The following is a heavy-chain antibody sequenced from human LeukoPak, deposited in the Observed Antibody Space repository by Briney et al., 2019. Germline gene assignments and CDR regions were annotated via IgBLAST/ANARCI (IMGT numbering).Heavy chain of an antibody. V-gene: IGHV3-9*01. Sequence: GRSLRLSCAASGFTFDDYAMHWVRQAPGKGLEWVSAISWNSGSIGYVDSVKGRFTISRDNAKNSLYLQMNSLRAEDTASYYCPKAGGVLWFGELSVLSNDAFDIRGQGTMVTVSS. D-gene: IGHD3-10*01. J-gene: IGHJ3*02. CDR2: ISWNSGSI. CDR3: PKAGGVLWFGELSVLSNDAFDI. CDR1: GFTFDDYA.